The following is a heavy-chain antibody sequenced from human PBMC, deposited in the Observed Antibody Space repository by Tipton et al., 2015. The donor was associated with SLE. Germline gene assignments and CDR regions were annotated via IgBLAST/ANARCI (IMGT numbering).Heavy chain of an antibody. J-gene: IGHJ5*02. CDR1: GFTFSSYA. Sequence: SLRLSCAASGFTFSSYAMHWVRQAPGKGLEWVAVISYDGSNKYYADSVKGRFTISRDNSKNTLYLQMNSLRAENTAVYYCASGLDSSGWQVNWFDPWGQGTLVTVSS. CDR2: ISYDGSNK. CDR3: ASGLDSSGWQVNWFDP. V-gene: IGHV3-30*14. D-gene: IGHD6-19*01.